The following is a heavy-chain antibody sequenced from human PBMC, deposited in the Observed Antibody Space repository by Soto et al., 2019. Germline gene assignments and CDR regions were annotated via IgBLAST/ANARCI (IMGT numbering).Heavy chain of an antibody. Sequence: PSETLSLTCTVSDGSISSGDYYWSWIRQPPGKGLEWIAYMYYGGNTYYNPSLKSRITISIDTSKNQVSLRVNSVTAADTAVYYCASAALAADYFGHWGQGILVTVS. CDR3: ASAALAADYFGH. D-gene: IGHD6-19*01. J-gene: IGHJ4*02. CDR1: DGSISSGDYY. V-gene: IGHV4-30-4*08. CDR2: MYYGGNT.